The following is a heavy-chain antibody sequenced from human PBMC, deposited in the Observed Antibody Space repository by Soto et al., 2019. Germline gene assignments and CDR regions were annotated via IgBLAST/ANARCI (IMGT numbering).Heavy chain of an antibody. D-gene: IGHD1-20*01. CDR3: ARAHNCGVVDY. J-gene: IGHJ4*02. CDR2: MNPNSGNT. Sequence: ASVKVSCKSSGYTFNSYHINWVRQATGQGLEWMGSMNPNSGNTIFAQKFQGRVTMTRSTSISTAYMELSSLTFDDTAVYYCARAHNCGVVDYWGQGTLVTVSS. V-gene: IGHV1-8*01. CDR1: GYTFNSYH.